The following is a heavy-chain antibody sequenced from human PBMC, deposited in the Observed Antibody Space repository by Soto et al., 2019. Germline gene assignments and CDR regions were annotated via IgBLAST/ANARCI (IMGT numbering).Heavy chain of an antibody. CDR2: IWYEGSKK. CDR1: GFTFSTYG. V-gene: IGHV3-33*01. Sequence: QVQLVESGGGVVQPGRSLRLSCAASGFTFSTYGMHWVRQAPGKGLEWVAVIWYEGSKKNYAESVKGRLTISRHNSKKRLYLQMNSLRAEYTAVYYCARDSDCSSTICYARDAFDIWGQGTMVTVSS. D-gene: IGHD2-2*01. CDR3: ARDSDCSSTICYARDAFDI. J-gene: IGHJ3*02.